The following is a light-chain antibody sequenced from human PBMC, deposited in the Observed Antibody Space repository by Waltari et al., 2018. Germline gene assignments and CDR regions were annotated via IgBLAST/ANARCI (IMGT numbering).Light chain of an antibody. CDR1: QGITND. CDR3: QHYYSAPFT. J-gene: IGKJ4*01. V-gene: IGKV1-27*01. Sequence: DIQMTQSPSSLSASVGDRVTITCRASQGITNDLAWYHQKPGETPKLLIYEASSLQSGIPSRFSGSGSGTDFTLTISSLQSEDFATYYCQHYYSAPFTFGGGTKVEI. CDR2: EAS.